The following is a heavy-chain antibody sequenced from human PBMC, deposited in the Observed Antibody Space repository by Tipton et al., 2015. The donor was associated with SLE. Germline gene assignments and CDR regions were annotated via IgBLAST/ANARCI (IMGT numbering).Heavy chain of an antibody. CDR2: ISNSSSYI. J-gene: IGHJ4*02. D-gene: IGHD2-15*01. CDR3: ARLTESSTLFVS. Sequence: SLRLSCAASGFTFSRYSLYWVRQAPGKGLEWVSSISNSSSYIYYAHSLKGRFTVSRDNAENSLYLQMNSLRVEDTAVYYCARLTESSTLFVSWGQGTLATVSS. CDR1: GFTFSRYS. V-gene: IGHV3-21*01.